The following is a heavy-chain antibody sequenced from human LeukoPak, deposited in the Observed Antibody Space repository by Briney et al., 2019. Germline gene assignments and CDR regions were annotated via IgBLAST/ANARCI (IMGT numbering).Heavy chain of an antibody. CDR1: GYTFTGYY. Sequence: ASVKVSCKASGYTFTGYYMHWVRQAPGQGLEWMGIINPSGVSTSYAQKLQGRGTMTRDTSTSTVYMELSSLRSEDTAVYYCARGHNWNDGWGQGTLVTVSS. CDR2: INPSGVST. CDR3: ARGHNWNDG. V-gene: IGHV1-46*04. J-gene: IGHJ5*02.